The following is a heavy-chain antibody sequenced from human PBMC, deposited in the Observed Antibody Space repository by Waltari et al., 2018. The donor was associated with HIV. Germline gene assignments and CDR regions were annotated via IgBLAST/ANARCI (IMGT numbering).Heavy chain of an antibody. CDR1: GFKFYDYA. D-gene: IGHD3-10*01. CDR2: ISWHSIRI. J-gene: IGHJ5*02. Sequence: EVQLVESGGGLVQPGRSLRLSCAPSGFKFYDYASHWVRPPPGKGLEWVSSISWHSIRITYADSVRGRFTISRDNAKKSLYLQMDSLRPEDTALYYCTRGPMYNWFDPWGQGTLVTVSS. CDR3: TRGPMYNWFDP. V-gene: IGHV3-9*01.